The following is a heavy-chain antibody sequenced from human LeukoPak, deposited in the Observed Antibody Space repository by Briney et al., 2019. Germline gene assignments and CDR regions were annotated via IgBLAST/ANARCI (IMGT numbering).Heavy chain of an antibody. CDR3: ARSKAARLAGWFDP. CDR2: TYYRSKWYN. D-gene: IGHD6-6*01. CDR1: GDSVSSNSAA. V-gene: IGHV6-1*01. J-gene: IGHJ5*02. Sequence: SQTLSLTCVISGDSVSSNSAAWNWIRQSPSRGLEWLGRTYYRSKWYNDYAVSVKSRITINPDTSKNQFSLQLNSVTPEDTAVYYCARSKAARLAGWFDPWGQGTLVTVSS.